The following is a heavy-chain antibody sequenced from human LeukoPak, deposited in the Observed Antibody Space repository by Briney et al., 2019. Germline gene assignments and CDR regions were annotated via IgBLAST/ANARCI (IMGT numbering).Heavy chain of an antibody. J-gene: IGHJ4*02. Sequence: GGSLRLSCAASGFRFDDYGMSWVRQAPGKGLEWVSGTNWNGVSTAYTDSVKGRFTISRDNVKNSLYLQMNSLKAEDTALYFCAREGAAMYYYDSSGSYYPKPFGSWGQGTLVTVSS. CDR1: GFRFDDYG. CDR3: AREGAAMYYYDSSGSYYPKPFGS. V-gene: IGHV3-20*04. D-gene: IGHD3-22*01. CDR2: TNWNGVST.